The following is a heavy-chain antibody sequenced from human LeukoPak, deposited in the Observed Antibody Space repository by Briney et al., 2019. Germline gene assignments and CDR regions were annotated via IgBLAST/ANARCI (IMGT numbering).Heavy chain of an antibody. CDR1: GFIFRTYA. CDR2: INDNGVTT. J-gene: IGHJ1*01. CDR3: FKDDFYYYHSGGFPH. Sequence: GGSLRLSCSASGFIFRTYAMHWARQAPGKGLEYLSAINDNGVTTYYADSVKGRFIISRNNSKNTLYLQMSSLRAEDTAVYYCFKDDFYYYHSGGFPHWGQGTLVTVSS. D-gene: IGHD3-22*01. V-gene: IGHV3-64D*06.